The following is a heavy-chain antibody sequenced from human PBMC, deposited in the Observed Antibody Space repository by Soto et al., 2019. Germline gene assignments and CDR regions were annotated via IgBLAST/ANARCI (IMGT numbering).Heavy chain of an antibody. J-gene: IGHJ5*02. D-gene: IGHD3-22*01. CDR3: ARDNSYSSGYFGGANWFDP. Sequence: GASVKVSCKASGGTFSSYAISWVRQAPGQGLEWMGGIIPIFGTANYAQKFQGRVTITADESTSTAYMELSSLRSEDTAVYYCARDNSYSSGYFGGANWFDPWGQGTLVTVSS. V-gene: IGHV1-69*13. CDR2: IIPIFGTA. CDR1: GGTFSSYA.